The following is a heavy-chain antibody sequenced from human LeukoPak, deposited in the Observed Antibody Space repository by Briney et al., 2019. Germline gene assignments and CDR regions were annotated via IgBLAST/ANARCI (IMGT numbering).Heavy chain of an antibody. D-gene: IGHD2-15*01. V-gene: IGHV4-59*01. Sequence: SETLSLTCTVSGGSLNNYYWSWIRQPPGKGLEWIGYMYYTGSTNYSPSLKSRVTMSPDTSTNHFSLKLRSVTAADTAVYYCAREGYCSGGTCSGAFDIWGQGTMVAVSS. CDR2: MYYTGST. CDR3: AREGYCSGGTCSGAFDI. J-gene: IGHJ3*02. CDR1: GGSLNNYY.